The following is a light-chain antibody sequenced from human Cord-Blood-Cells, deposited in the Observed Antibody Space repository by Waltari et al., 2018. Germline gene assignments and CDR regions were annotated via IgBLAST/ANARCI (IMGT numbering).Light chain of an antibody. J-gene: IGKJ2*01. CDR1: QSVLYSSNNKNY. CDR2: WAS. Sequence: DIVMTQSSDSLAVSLGERATINVKPSQSVLYSSNNKNYLAWYQQKPGQPPKLLIYWASTRESGVPDRFSGSGSGTDFTLTISSLQAEDVAVYYCQQYYSTPHTFGQGTKLEIK. CDR3: QQYYSTPHT. V-gene: IGKV4-1*01.